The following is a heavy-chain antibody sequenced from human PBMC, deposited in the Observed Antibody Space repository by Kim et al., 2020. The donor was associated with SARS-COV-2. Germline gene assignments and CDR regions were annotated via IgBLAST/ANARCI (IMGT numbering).Heavy chain of an antibody. J-gene: IGHJ4*02. D-gene: IGHD5-18*01. Sequence: GGSLRLSCAASGFTFSDYYMTWIRQAPGKGLEWVSYISDSGRTTYYADSVKGRFTISRDNARNSLSLQMNSLGAEDTAVYYCPGGRYNYGKGLDYWGQETLVIVSS. CDR2: ISDSGRTT. CDR1: GFTFSDYY. CDR3: PGGRYNYGKGLDY. V-gene: IGHV3-11*01.